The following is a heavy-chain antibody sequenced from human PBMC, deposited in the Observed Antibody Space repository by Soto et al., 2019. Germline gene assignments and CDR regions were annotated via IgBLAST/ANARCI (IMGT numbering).Heavy chain of an antibody. D-gene: IGHD6-6*01. CDR1: GFTFSSYG. CDR2: ISYDGSNK. Sequence: GGSLILSCAASGFTFSSYGMHWVRQAPGKGLEWVAVISYDGSNKYYADSVKGRFTISRDNSKNTLYLQMNSLRAEDTAVYYCAKEVEYSSYFDYWGQGTLVTVSS. CDR3: AKEVEYSSYFDY. J-gene: IGHJ4*02. V-gene: IGHV3-30*18.